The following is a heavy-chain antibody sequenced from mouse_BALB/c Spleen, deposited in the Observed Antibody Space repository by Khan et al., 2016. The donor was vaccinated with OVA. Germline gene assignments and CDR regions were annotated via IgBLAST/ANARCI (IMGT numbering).Heavy chain of an antibody. CDR2: ISYSGST. D-gene: IGHD3-3*01. CDR3: ARGRAY. Sequence: EVQLQESGPGLVKPSQSLSLTCTVTGYSITSDYAWNWIRQFPGNKLEWMGYISYSGSTSYTPSLKSRISITRATSKNQFFRQLNSVTTEDTATYYCARGRAYWGQGTLVTVSA. CDR1: GYSITSDYA. V-gene: IGHV3-2*02. J-gene: IGHJ3*01.